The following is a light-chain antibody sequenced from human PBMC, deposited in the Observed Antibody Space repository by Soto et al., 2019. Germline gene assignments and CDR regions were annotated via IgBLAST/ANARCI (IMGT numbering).Light chain of an antibody. V-gene: IGLV2-14*01. CDR1: SSDVGGYNY. CDR3: SSYTTFETPHVA. J-gene: IGLJ2*01. Sequence: QSALTQPASVSGSLGQSITISCSGSSSDVGGYNYVSWYQQHPGQAPKLLIHEVTNRPSTISDRFSGSKSANTASLTISGLQAEDEAHYYCSSYTTFETPHVAFGGGTKVTVL. CDR2: EVT.